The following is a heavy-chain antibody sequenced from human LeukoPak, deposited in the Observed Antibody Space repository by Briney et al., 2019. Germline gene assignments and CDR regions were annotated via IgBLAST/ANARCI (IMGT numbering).Heavy chain of an antibody. Sequence: SETLSLTCAVYGGSFSGYYWSWIRQPPGKGLEWIGEINHSGSTNYNPSLKSRVTISVDTSKNQFSLKLSSVTAADTAVYYCARANTHRYCSSTSCYPNWGQGTLVTVSS. D-gene: IGHD2-2*01. J-gene: IGHJ4*02. CDR1: GGSFSGYY. CDR3: ARANTHRYCSSTSCYPN. CDR2: INHSGST. V-gene: IGHV4-34*01.